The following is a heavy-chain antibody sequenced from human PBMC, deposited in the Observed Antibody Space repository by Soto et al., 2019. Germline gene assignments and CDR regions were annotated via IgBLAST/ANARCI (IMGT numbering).Heavy chain of an antibody. CDR1: GGSVSSGSYY. CDR3: ARLLCIGASTCYSYNYYGMDV. CDR2: IYYSGST. D-gene: IGHD2-15*01. J-gene: IGHJ6*02. Sequence: PSETLSLTCTVSGGSVSSGSYYWSWIRQPPGKGLEWIGYIYYSGSTNYNPSLKSRVTISVDTSKNQFSLKLSSVTAADTAVYYCARLLCIGASTCYSYNYYGMDVWGQGTTVTVSS. V-gene: IGHV4-61*01.